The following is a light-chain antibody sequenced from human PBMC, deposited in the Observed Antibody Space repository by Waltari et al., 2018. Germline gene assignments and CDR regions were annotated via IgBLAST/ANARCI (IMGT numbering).Light chain of an antibody. CDR1: SSNIGRNI. J-gene: IGLJ3*02. CDR2: SNS. CDR3: VAWDDSLNGWV. V-gene: IGLV1-44*01. Sequence: QSVLTQPPSTSGTPGQRVIIPCSGSSSNIGRNIVNWYQQLPGSAPTLLIYSNSQRPSGVPDRFSGSKSDTSASLAISGLESDDEADYYCVAWDDSLNGWVFGGGTKLTVL.